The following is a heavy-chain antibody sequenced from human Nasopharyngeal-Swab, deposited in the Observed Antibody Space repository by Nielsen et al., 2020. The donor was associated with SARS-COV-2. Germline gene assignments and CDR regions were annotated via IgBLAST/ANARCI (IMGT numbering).Heavy chain of an antibody. Sequence: ASVKVSCTTSGYTFTDYYIHWVRQVPGQGLEWVGCINPYNGDTFYAQNFQGRVTVTRDTSRSTAYIDLSRLRSDDTAVYYCARDYYDNYDSDFWGQGTLVTVSS. V-gene: IGHV1-2*02. CDR2: INPYNGDT. CDR1: GYTFTDYY. D-gene: IGHD3-22*01. J-gene: IGHJ4*02. CDR3: ARDYYDNYDSDF.